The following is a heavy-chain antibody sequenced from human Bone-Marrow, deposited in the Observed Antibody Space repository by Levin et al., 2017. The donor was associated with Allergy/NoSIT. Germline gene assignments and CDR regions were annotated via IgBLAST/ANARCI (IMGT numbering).Heavy chain of an antibody. J-gene: IGHJ4*02. Sequence: PGGSLRLSCVASGFTFRNYAMHWVRQAPGRGLEWLSTIDGPTRNTHYADSVKGRFTISRDNSENTLYLQMNSLRAEDTALYYCTTWLSHHFDYWGQGTLVTVSS. CDR2: IDGPTRNT. V-gene: IGHV3-23*01. D-gene: IGHD3-9*01. CDR1: GFTFRNYA. CDR3: TTWLSHHFDY.